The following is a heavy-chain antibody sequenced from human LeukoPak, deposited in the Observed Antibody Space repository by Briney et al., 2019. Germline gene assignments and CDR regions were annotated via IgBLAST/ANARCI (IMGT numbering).Heavy chain of an antibody. J-gene: IGHJ4*02. V-gene: IGHV1-24*01. D-gene: IGHD3-10*01. CDR1: GYTLTELS. CDR3: ATLVPQVRLKLLDY. Sequence: ASVKVSCKVSGYTLTELSMHWVRQAPGKWLEWMGGFDPEDGETIYAQKFQGRVTMTEDTSTDTAYMELSSLRSEDTAVYYCATLVPQVRLKLLDYWGQGTLVTVSS. CDR2: FDPEDGET.